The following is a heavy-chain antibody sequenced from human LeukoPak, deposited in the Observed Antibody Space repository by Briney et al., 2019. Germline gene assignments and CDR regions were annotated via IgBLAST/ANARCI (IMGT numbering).Heavy chain of an antibody. Sequence: GGSLRLSCAASGFTFSSFGMHWVRQAPGKGLEWVAFIRYDGSDKYYADSVKGRFTISRDNSKNTLYLQMSSLRAEDTAVYYCARDTAMVRGYFDYWGQGTLVTVSS. V-gene: IGHV3-30*02. CDR3: ARDTAMVRGYFDY. CDR1: GFTFSSFG. CDR2: IRYDGSDK. D-gene: IGHD5-18*01. J-gene: IGHJ4*02.